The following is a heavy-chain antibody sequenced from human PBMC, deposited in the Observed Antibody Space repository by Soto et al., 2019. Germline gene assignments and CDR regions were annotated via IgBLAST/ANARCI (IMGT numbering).Heavy chain of an antibody. CDR2: INAGNGNT. CDR1: GYTFTSYA. V-gene: IGHV1-3*01. J-gene: IGHJ4*02. CDR3: ARSIVVVTAADY. Sequence: QVQLVQCGAEVKKPGASVKVSCKASGYTFTSYAMHWVRQAPGQRLEWMGWINAGNGNTKYSQKFQGRVTITRDTAASTAYMELSSLRSEDTAVYYCARSIVVVTAADYWGQGTLVTVSS. D-gene: IGHD2-21*02.